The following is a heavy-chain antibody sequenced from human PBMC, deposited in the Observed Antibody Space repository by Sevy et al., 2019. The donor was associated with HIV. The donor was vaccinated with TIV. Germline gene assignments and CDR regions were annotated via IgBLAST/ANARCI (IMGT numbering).Heavy chain of an antibody. CDR3: AKGGGSSSYYYYYYMDV. CDR2: IRYDGSNK. J-gene: IGHJ6*03. D-gene: IGHD6-6*01. Sequence: GGSLRLSCAASGFTFSSYGMHWVRQAPGKGLEWVAFIRYDGSNKYYADSVKGRFTISRDNSKNTLYLQMNSLRAEDTAVYYCAKGGGSSSYYYYYYMDVWGKGTTVTVSS. V-gene: IGHV3-30*02. CDR1: GFTFSSYG.